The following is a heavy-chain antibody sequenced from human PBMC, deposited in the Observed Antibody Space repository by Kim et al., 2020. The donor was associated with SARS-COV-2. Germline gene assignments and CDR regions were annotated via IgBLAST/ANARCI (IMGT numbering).Heavy chain of an antibody. D-gene: IGHD6-13*01. V-gene: IGHV3-15*01. J-gene: IGHJ6*02. Sequence: KGRFTISRDDSKTTLYLQMNSLKTEDTAVYYCTTESIAAAGTDYYYYGMDVWGQGTTVTVSS. CDR3: TTESIAAAGTDYYYYGMDV.